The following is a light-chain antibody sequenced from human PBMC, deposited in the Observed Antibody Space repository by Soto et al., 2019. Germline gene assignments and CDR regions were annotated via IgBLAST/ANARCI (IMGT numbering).Light chain of an antibody. CDR3: TSYAGSNNFFYV. V-gene: IGLV2-8*01. Sequence: QSALTQPPSASGSPGQSVTISCTGTSSDVGGYNYVSWYQQHPGKAPKLMIYEVSKRPSGVPDRFSGSKSGNTASLTVSGLQAEYEADYYCTSYAGSNNFFYVFGTGTKLTVL. J-gene: IGLJ1*01. CDR1: SSDVGGYNY. CDR2: EVS.